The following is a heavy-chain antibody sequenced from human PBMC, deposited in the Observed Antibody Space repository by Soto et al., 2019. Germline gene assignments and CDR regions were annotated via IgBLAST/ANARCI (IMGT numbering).Heavy chain of an antibody. D-gene: IGHD2-21*02. CDR2: IYYSGST. J-gene: IGHJ3*02. CDR1: GGSVSSGSYY. CDR3: ARDQYCGGDCYTWGDAFDN. Sequence: PSETLSLTCTVSGGSVSSGSYYWSWIRQPPGKGLEWIGYIYYSGSTNYNPSLKSRVTISVDTSKNQFSLKLSSVTAADTAVYYCARDQYCGGDCYTWGDAFDNWGQGTMVTVSS. V-gene: IGHV4-61*01.